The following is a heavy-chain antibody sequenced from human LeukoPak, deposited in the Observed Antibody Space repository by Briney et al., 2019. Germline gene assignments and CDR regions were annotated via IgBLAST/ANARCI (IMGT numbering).Heavy chain of an antibody. CDR3: ARAWRYCSGGSCYSHDY. CDR1: GGSISSYY. CDR2: IYTSGST. J-gene: IGHJ4*02. D-gene: IGHD2-15*01. V-gene: IGHV4-4*07. Sequence: SETLSLTCTVSGGSISSYYWSWIRQPAGKGLEWIGRIYTSGSTNYNPSLKSRVTMSVDTSKNQFSLKLSSVTAADTAVYYCARAWRYCSGGSCYSHDYWGQGTLVTVSS.